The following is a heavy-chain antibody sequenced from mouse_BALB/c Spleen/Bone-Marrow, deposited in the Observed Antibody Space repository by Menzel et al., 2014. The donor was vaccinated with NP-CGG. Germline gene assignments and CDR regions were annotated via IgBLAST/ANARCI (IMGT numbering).Heavy chain of an antibody. Sequence: VQGVESGAELVKPGAPVKLSCEASGYTFTSYWMNWVKQRPGRGLEWIGRVDPSDSETHYNQKFKDKATLTVDKSSSTAYIQLSSLTSEDSAVYYCARRGYGYGFAYWGQGTLVTVSA. CDR3: ARRGYGYGFAY. D-gene: IGHD1-2*01. V-gene: IGHV1-69*02. CDR2: VDPSDSET. CDR1: GYTFTSYW. J-gene: IGHJ3*01.